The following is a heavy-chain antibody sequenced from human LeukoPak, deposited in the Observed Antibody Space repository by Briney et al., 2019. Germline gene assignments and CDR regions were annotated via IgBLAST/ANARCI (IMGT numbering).Heavy chain of an antibody. CDR2: IYYSGST. V-gene: IGHV4-59*08. D-gene: IGHD3-10*02. J-gene: IGHJ5*02. CDR3: ARRLRSGVYWSFDP. Sequence: PSETLSLTCTVSGGSISSYYWSWIRQSPGTGLEWIGYIYYSGSTNYNPSLKSRVTISVDTSKNQFSLKLSSVTAADTAVYYCARRLRSGVYWSFDPWGQGTLVTVSS. CDR1: GGSISSYY.